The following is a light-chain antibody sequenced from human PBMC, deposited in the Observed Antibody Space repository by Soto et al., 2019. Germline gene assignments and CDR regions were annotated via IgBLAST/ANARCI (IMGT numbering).Light chain of an antibody. CDR3: QVRTNWSIA. CDR2: AAY. V-gene: IGKV3-11*01. Sequence: EIVITQSPGTLSLSPGERATLSCRASQSVSSSYLAWYQQKPGQAPRLIMSAAYNRATGIQARFSGTGSGTEFTLTINNLEPEDFAVYYCQVRTNWSIAFGRGTRLEIK. CDR1: QSVSSSY. J-gene: IGKJ5*01.